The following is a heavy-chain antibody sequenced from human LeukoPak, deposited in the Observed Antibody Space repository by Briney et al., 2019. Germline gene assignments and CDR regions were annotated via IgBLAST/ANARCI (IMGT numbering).Heavy chain of an antibody. CDR3: ARDAYDDASES. D-gene: IGHD3-3*01. J-gene: IGHJ5*02. V-gene: IGHV3-7*01. CDR1: GFTFSDYW. CDR2: LGPDGSDK. Sequence: GGSLRLSCTGSGFTFSDYWMTWARQAPGKGLEWVANLGPDGSDKYYVDSVKGRFTISRDNAKKLVYLQMNSLRAEDTAVYYCARDAYDDASESWGQGTLVTVSS.